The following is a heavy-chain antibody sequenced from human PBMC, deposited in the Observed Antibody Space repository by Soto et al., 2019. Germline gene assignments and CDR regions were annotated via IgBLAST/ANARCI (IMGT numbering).Heavy chain of an antibody. J-gene: IGHJ4*02. Sequence: GSLRLSCATLWYTFRDFYMSWIRQAPGEGLEGISYIDTSGTKIYYADSVKGRFTITRDNAKNSLYLEMNSLRDEDTAVYYCASHYDMWSGYLSPVDYWGQGTLVTVSS. D-gene: IGHD3-3*01. CDR3: ASHYDMWSGYLSPVDY. CDR1: WYTFRDFY. V-gene: IGHV3-11*01. CDR2: IDTSGTKI.